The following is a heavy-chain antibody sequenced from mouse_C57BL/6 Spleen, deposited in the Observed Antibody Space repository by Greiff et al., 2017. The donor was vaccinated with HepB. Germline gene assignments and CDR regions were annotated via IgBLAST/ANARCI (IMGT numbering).Heavy chain of an antibody. D-gene: IGHD1-2*01. CDR3: ARTARIKY. J-gene: IGHJ2*01. V-gene: IGHV3-2*02. CDR2: ISYRGST. Sequence: DVKLQESGPGLVKPSQSLSLTCTVTGYSITSGYGWNWIRQFPGNKLEWMGYISYRGSTNYNPYLKSRISITRDTSKNQFFLQLNSVTTADTATYYCARTARIKYWGQGTTLTVAS. CDR1: GYSITSGYG.